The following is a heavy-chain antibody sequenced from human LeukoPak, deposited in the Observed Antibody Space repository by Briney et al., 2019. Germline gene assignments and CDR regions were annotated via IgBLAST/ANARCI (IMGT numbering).Heavy chain of an antibody. D-gene: IGHD4/OR15-4a*01. J-gene: IGHJ4*02. CDR2: ISGSGGST. CDR3: AEGYGGNPGFDY. CDR1: GFTFSSYA. V-gene: IGHV3-23*01. Sequence: GGSLRLSCAASGFTFSSYAMSWVRQAPGKGLEWVSAISGSGGSTYYADSVKGRFTISRGNSKNTLYLQMNSLRAEDTAVYYCAEGYGGNPGFDYWGQGTLFTVSS.